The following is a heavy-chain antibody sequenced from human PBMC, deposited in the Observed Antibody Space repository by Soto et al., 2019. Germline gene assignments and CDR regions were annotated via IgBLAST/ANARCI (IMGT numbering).Heavy chain of an antibody. Sequence: QVQLVQSGAEVKKPGASVKVSCKASGYTFTSYGISWVRQAPGQGLEWMGWISAYHGNTNYAQKPLRRDTMTKNTATNTAFMELRSLRSDDTSVYSCAIGLWGGGYACDIWGQGTMVTVSS. J-gene: IGHJ3*02. CDR3: AIGLWGGGYACDI. D-gene: IGHD3-16*01. CDR2: ISAYHGNT. V-gene: IGHV1-18*01. CDR1: GYTFTSYG.